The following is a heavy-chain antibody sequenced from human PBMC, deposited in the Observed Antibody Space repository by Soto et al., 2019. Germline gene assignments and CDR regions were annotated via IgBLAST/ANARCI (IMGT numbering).Heavy chain of an antibody. J-gene: IGHJ4*02. CDR2: IYPGDSDT. Sequence: GESLKISCMGSGYKVSTWHNFTSYWIAWVRQMPGEGLEWMGIIYPGDSDTRYSPSFQGQVTISADKSINSVYLQWSSLKASEWLARIDWDDDKYYSTSLKTRLTISKDTSKNQVVLTMTNMDPVDTATYYCARIPIGATVTTWGFDYWGQGTLVTVSS. D-gene: IGHD4-4*01. CDR3: WDDDKYYSTSLKTRLTISKDTSKNQVVLTMTNMDPVDTATYYCARIPIGATVTTWGFDY. V-gene: IGHV5-51*01. CDR1: GYKVSTWHNFTSYW.